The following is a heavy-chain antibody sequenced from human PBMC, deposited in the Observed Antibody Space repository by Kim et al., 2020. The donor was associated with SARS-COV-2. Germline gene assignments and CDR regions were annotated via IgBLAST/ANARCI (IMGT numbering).Heavy chain of an antibody. CDR2: INPSADST. CDR3: ARSPLSNSRGILGY. D-gene: IGHD6-13*01. Sequence: ASVKVSCTASGYTFTSYYMHWVRQAPGQGLEWMGIINPSADSTFYAQKFQGRVSMTRDTSTSTVYMEMSNLRSEDTAVYYCARSPLSNSRGILGYWGQGTLVTVSS. V-gene: IGHV1-46*01. CDR1: GYTFTSYY. J-gene: IGHJ4*02.